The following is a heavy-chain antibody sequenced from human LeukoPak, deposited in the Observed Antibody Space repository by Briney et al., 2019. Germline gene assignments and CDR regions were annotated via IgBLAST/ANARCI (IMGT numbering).Heavy chain of an antibody. Sequence: GGSLRLSCAASGFTFSSYRMNWVRQAPGKGLEWVSYISSSSSTIYYADSVKGRFTISRDNAKNSLYLQMNSLRAEDTAVYYCARSSRELGGYAPWELMPPFDYRGQGTLVTVSS. J-gene: IGHJ4*02. CDR2: ISSSSSTI. D-gene: IGHD1-7*01. V-gene: IGHV3-48*01. CDR3: ARSSRELGGYAPWELMPPFDY. CDR1: GFTFSSYR.